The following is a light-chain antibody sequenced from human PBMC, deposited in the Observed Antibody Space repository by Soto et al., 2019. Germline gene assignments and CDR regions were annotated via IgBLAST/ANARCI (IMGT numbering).Light chain of an antibody. CDR3: QQRNTWPLT. CDR1: QSVYNF. Sequence: EIVLTQSPPTLSLSPGEKATPSCRASQSVYNFLAWYQQKPGQAPSLLIYDASNRATGIPARFSGSGSGTDFTLTISSLEPEDFAVYYCQQRNTWPLTFGGGTKVEV. J-gene: IGKJ4*01. V-gene: IGKV3-11*01. CDR2: DAS.